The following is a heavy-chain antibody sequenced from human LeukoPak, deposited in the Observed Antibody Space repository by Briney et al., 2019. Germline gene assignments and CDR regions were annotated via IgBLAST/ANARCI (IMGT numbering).Heavy chain of an antibody. Sequence: SETLSLTCTVSGGSISSYYWSWIRQPPGKGLEWIGYIYYSGSTNYNPSLKSRVTISVDTSKNQFSLKLSSVTAADTAVYYCARVATVLREGNNWFDPWGQGTLVTVSS. D-gene: IGHD4-11*01. CDR2: IYYSGST. CDR1: GGSISSYY. V-gene: IGHV4-59*01. J-gene: IGHJ5*02. CDR3: ARVATVLREGNNWFDP.